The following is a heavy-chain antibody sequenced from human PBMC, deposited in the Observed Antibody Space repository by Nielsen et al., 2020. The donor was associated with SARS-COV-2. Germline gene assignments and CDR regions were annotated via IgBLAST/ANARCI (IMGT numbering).Heavy chain of an antibody. D-gene: IGHD2-2*01. Sequence: GESLKISCAASGFTFSSYAMHWVRQAPGKGLEWVAVISYDGSNKYYADSVKGRFTISRDNSKNTLYLQMNSLRAEDTAVYYCAREMGDIVVVPAAEFDYWGQGTLVTVSS. CDR3: AREMGDIVVVPAAEFDY. CDR2: ISYDGSNK. J-gene: IGHJ4*02. CDR1: GFTFSSYA. V-gene: IGHV3-30-3*01.